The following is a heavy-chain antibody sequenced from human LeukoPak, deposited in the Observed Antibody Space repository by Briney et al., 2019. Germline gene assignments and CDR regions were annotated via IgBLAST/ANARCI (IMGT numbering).Heavy chain of an antibody. V-gene: IGHV3-74*01. J-gene: IGHJ6*02. CDR3: AREYYYGSGSYYYYYGMDV. Sequence: GGSLRLSCAASGFTFSSYWMHWVRQAPGKGLVWVSRINSDGSSTSYADSVKGRFTISRDNAKNTLYLRMNSLRAEDTAVYYCAREYYYGSGSYYYYYGMDVWGQGTTVTVSS. CDR1: GFTFSSYW. D-gene: IGHD3-10*01. CDR2: INSDGSST.